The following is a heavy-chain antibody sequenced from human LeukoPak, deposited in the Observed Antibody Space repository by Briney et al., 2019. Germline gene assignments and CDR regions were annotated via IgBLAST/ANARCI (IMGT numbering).Heavy chain of an antibody. D-gene: IGHD2-15*01. CDR1: GFTFSSYG. V-gene: IGHV3-30*03. J-gene: IGHJ4*02. CDR3: AGWRGYCSGGSCYSVY. Sequence: GGSLRLTCAASGFTFSSYGMHWVRQAPGKGLEWVAVISYDGSNKYYADSVKGRFTISRDNSKNTLYLQMNSLRAEDTAVYYCAGWRGYCSGGSCYSVYWGQGTLVTVSS. CDR2: ISYDGSNK.